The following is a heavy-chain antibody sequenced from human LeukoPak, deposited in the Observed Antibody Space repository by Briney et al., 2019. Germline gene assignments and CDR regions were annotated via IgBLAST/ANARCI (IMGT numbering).Heavy chain of an antibody. CDR2: IYSGGST. CDR3: ARVRSGSYYGDLVYYYYMDV. D-gene: IGHD1-26*01. V-gene: IGHV3-66*02. Sequence: GGSLRLSCAASGFTVSSNYMSWVRQAPGKGLGWVSVIYSGGSTYYADSVKGRFTISRDNSKNTLYLQMNSLRAEDTAVYYCARVRSGSYYGDLVYYYYMDVWGKGTTVTVSS. J-gene: IGHJ6*03. CDR1: GFTVSSNY.